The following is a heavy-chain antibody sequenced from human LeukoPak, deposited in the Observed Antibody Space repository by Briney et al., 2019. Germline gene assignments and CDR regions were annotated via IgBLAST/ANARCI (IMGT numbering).Heavy chain of an antibody. CDR2: IHYSGST. CDR1: GGSISSYY. J-gene: IGHJ4*02. Sequence: PSETLSLTCTVSGGSISSYYWSWIRQPPGKGLEWIGYIHYSGSTNYNPSLKSRVTISVDTSKNQFSLKLSSVTAADTAVYYCARENGYNIDYWGQGTLVTVSS. V-gene: IGHV4-59*01. CDR3: ARENGYNIDY. D-gene: IGHD5-24*01.